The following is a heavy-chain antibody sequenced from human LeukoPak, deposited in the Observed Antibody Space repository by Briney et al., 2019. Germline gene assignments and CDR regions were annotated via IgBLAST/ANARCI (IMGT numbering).Heavy chain of an antibody. CDR2: INHSGST. D-gene: IGHD2-8*01. J-gene: IGHJ5*02. CDR1: GGSFSGYY. CDR3: ARGYRTNALCWFGP. Sequence: SETLSLTCAVYGGSFSGYYWSWIRQPPGKGLEWIGEINHSGSTNYNPSLKSRVTISLGTSKNQFSLKLNSVTAADTAVYYCARGYRTNALCWFGPWGQGTLVTVSS. V-gene: IGHV4-34*01.